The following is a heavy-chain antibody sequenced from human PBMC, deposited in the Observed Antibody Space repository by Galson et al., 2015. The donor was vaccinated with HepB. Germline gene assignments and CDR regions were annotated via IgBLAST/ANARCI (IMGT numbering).Heavy chain of an antibody. CDR2: IYWDDDK. Sequence: PALVKPTQTLTLTCTFSGFSLSTSGVGVGWIRQPPGKALEWLALIYWDDDKRYSPSLKSRLTITKDTSKNQVVLTMTNMDPVDTATYYCAHRLRDTAMVYFDYWGQGTLVTVSS. CDR3: AHRLRDTAMVYFDY. V-gene: IGHV2-5*02. J-gene: IGHJ4*02. CDR1: GFSLSTSGVG. D-gene: IGHD5-18*01.